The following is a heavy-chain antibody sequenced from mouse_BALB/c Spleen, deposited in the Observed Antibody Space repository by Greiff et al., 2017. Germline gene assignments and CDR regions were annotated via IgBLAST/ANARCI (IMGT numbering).Heavy chain of an antibody. Sequence: QVQLQQSGPGLVAPSQSLSITCTVSGFSLTSYGVHWVRQPPGKGLEWLGVIWAGGSTNYNSALMSRLSISKDNSKSQIFLKMNSLQTDDTAMYYCYRDRTGTGFAYWGQGTLVTVSA. CDR1: GFSLTSYG. D-gene: IGHD4-1*01. CDR3: YRDRTGTGFAY. V-gene: IGHV2-9*02. CDR2: IWAGGST. J-gene: IGHJ3*01.